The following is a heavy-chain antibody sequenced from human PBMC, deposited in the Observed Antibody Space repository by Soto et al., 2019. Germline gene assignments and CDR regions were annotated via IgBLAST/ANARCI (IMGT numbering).Heavy chain of an antibody. D-gene: IGHD3-22*01. CDR2: ISAYNGNT. V-gene: IGHV1-18*04. J-gene: IGHJ6*02. CDR1: GYTFTSYG. Sequence: ASVKVSCKASGYTFTSYGISWVRQAPGQGLEWMGWISAYNGNTNYAQKLQGRVTMTTDTSTSTAYMELRSLRSDDTAVYYCARDGGYDSSNYYYGMDVWGQGTTVTVSS. CDR3: ARDGGYDSSNYYYGMDV.